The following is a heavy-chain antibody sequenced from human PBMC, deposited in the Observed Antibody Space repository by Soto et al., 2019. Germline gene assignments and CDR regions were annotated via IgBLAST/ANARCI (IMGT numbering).Heavy chain of an antibody. Sequence: GGSLRLSCAASGFTFSSYSMNWVRQAPGKGLEWVSSISSSSSYIYYADSVKGRFTISRDNAKNSLYLQMNSLRAEDTAVYYCARELARAGYYYYGMDVWGQGATVTVSS. V-gene: IGHV3-21*01. J-gene: IGHJ6*02. CDR3: ARELARAGYYYYGMDV. D-gene: IGHD6-6*01. CDR2: ISSSSSYI. CDR1: GFTFSSYS.